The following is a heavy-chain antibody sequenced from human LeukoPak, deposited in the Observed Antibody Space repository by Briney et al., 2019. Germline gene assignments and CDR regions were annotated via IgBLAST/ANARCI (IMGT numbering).Heavy chain of an antibody. D-gene: IGHD6-6*01. CDR2: IYHSGMS. Sequence: PSETLSLTCTVSGYSISSGYYWGWIRQPPGKGLEWIGSIYHSGMSFYNPSLKSRVTISVDTSKNHFSLKLSSVTAADTAVYYCASGIAARRGDFEHWGQGTLVTVSS. J-gene: IGHJ4*02. CDR3: ASGIAARRGDFEH. CDR1: GYSISSGYY. V-gene: IGHV4-38-2*02.